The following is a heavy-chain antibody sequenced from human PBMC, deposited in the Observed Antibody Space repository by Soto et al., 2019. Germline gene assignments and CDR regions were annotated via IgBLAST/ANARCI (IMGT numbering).Heavy chain of an antibody. CDR2: INHSGST. V-gene: IGHV4-34*01. CDR3: ARGPYYDYVWGSYRH. Sequence: QVQLQQWGAGLLKPSETLSLTCAVYGGSFSGYYWSWIRQPPGKGLEWIGEINHSGSTNYNPSLKSRVTISVDTSTNQFSLKLSSVTAADTAVDYCARGPYYDYVWGSYRHWGQGTLVTVSS. D-gene: IGHD3-16*02. CDR1: GGSFSGYY. J-gene: IGHJ4*02.